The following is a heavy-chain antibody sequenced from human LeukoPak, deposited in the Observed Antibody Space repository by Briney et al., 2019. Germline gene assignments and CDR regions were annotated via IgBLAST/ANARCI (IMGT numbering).Heavy chain of an antibody. Sequence: ASVKVSCKASGSIFSNYYIHWVRQAPGQGLEWMGVINPSGVNTGYAQKFQGRLTMTRDTSTSTVYMDLRSLRSEDTAVYYCARDPSTVHGFYHYYMDVWGKGTTVTVSS. CDR3: ARDPSTVHGFYHYYMDV. V-gene: IGHV1-46*01. CDR2: INPSGVNT. D-gene: IGHD2/OR15-2a*01. CDR1: GSIFSNYY. J-gene: IGHJ6*03.